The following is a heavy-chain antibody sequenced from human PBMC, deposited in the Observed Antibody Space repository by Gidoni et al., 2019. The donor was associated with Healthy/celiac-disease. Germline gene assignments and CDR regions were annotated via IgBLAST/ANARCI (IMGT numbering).Heavy chain of an antibody. CDR2: INHSGST. Sequence: QVQLQQWGAGLLKPSETLSLTCAVYGGSFSGYYWSWICQPPGKGLEWIGEINHSGSTNYNPSLKSRVTISVDTSKNQFSLKLSSVTAADTAVYYCARGGDIVVVVAATRGEFDPWGQGTLVTVSS. CDR1: GGSFSGYY. V-gene: IGHV4-34*01. D-gene: IGHD2-15*01. J-gene: IGHJ5*02. CDR3: ARGGDIVVVVAATRGEFDP.